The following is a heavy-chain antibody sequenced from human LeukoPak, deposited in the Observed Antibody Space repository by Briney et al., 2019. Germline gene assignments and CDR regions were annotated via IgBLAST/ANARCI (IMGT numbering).Heavy chain of an antibody. CDR3: ARAQRYYYDSSGYYPDY. Sequence: GGSLRLSCAASGFTVSSNYMSWVRQAPGKGLEWVSVIYSGGSTYYADSVKGRFTISRDNSKNTLYLQMNSLRAEDTAAYYCARAQRYYYDSSGYYPDYWGQGTLVTVSS. J-gene: IGHJ4*02. V-gene: IGHV3-66*02. CDR2: IYSGGST. D-gene: IGHD3-22*01. CDR1: GFTVSSNY.